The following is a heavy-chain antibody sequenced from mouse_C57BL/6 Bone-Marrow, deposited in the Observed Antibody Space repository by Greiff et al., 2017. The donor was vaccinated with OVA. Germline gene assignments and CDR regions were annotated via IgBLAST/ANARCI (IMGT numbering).Heavy chain of an antibody. CDR2: IYPGDGDT. V-gene: IGHV1-82*01. D-gene: IGHD2-10*01. J-gene: IGHJ1*03. CDR3: ARSYYEDWYFDV. CDR1: GYAFSSSW. Sequence: QVQVQQSGPELVKPGASVKISCKASGYAFSSSWMNWVKQRPGKGLEWIGRIYPGDGDTNYNGKFKGKATLTADKSSSTAYMQLSSLTSEDSAVYFCARSYYEDWYFDVWGTGTTVTVSS.